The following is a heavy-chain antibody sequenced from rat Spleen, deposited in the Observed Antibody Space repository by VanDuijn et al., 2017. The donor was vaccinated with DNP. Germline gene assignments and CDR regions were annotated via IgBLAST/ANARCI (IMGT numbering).Heavy chain of an antibody. Sequence: EVQLVESGGGLVQPGRSLKLSCEASGFTFSDYYMAWVRQAPTKGLEWVAYISYDGGSTDYGDSVKGRFTISRDNAKSTLYLQMDSLRSEDTATYYCSRHDEGNYYDGSNWFAYWGQGTLVTVSS. CDR3: SRHDEGNYYDGSNWFAY. D-gene: IGHD1-12*02. J-gene: IGHJ3*01. CDR1: GFTFSDYY. V-gene: IGHV5-22*01. CDR2: ISYDGGST.